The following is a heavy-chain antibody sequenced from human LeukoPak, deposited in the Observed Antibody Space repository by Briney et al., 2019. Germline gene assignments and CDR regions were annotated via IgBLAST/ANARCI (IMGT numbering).Heavy chain of an antibody. CDR3: AKDVGCSGGSCYPIN. Sequence: PGRSLRLSCAASGFTFSSYAMHWVRQAPGKGLEWVAVISYDGSNKYYADSVKGRFTISRDNSKNTLYLQMNSLRVEDTAVYYCAKDVGCSGGSCYPINWGQGTLVTVSS. CDR1: GFTFSSYA. J-gene: IGHJ1*01. V-gene: IGHV3-30-3*01. CDR2: ISYDGSNK. D-gene: IGHD2-15*01.